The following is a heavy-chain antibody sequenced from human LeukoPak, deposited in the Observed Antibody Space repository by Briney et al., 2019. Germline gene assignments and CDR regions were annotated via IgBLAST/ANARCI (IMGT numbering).Heavy chain of an antibody. V-gene: IGHV3-23*01. CDR2: ISGSGDST. D-gene: IGHD3-3*01. CDR3: AKDKTYDDFWSGHDAFDI. Sequence: GGSLRLSCAASGFTFTTYAMSWVRQAPGKGLEWVSVISGSGDSTYYADSVKGRFTISRDISKNTLYLQMKSLGAGDTAVYYCAKDKTYDDFWSGHDAFDIWGQGTMVTVSS. CDR1: GFTFTTYA. J-gene: IGHJ3*02.